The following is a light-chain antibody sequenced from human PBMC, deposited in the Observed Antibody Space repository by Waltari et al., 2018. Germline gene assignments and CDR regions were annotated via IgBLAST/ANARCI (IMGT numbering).Light chain of an antibody. CDR1: HNVSNSF. CDR2: GAS. Sequence: EIVLTQSPGTLSLSPGVRATLSCRASHNVSNSFLAWYQQKRGQAPRLLMYGASTMRYDIPDMFSGIGSVAYFTLTINSLLPVYFSVYSCQQYGDSPRTFCQG. V-gene: IGKV3-20*01. J-gene: IGKJ1*01. CDR3: QQYGDSPRT.